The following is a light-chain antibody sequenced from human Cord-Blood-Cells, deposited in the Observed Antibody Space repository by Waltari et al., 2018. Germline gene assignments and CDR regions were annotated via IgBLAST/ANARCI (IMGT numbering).Light chain of an antibody. Sequence: QSALTQPPSASGSPGQSVTISRTGTSSDVGGYNYVSWYQQHPGKAPKLMIYEVSKRPSGVPDRFSGSKSGNTASLTVSGLQAEDEADYYCSSYAGSNYYVFGTGTKVTVL. J-gene: IGLJ1*01. CDR1: SSDVGGYNY. V-gene: IGLV2-8*01. CDR3: SSYAGSNYYV. CDR2: EVS.